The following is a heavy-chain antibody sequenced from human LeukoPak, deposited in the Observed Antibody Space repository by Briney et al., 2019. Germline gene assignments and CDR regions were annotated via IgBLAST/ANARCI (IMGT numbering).Heavy chain of an antibody. Sequence: RPGGSLRLSCAASGFTFSSYAMSWVRQAPGKGLEWVSAISGSGGSTYYADSVKGRFTISRDNSKNTLYLQMNSLRAEDTAVYYCAKRPTYYYDSSGYVDYWGQGTLVTVSS. CDR2: ISGSGGST. CDR3: AKRPTYYYDSSGYVDY. CDR1: GFTFSSYA. D-gene: IGHD3-22*01. J-gene: IGHJ4*02. V-gene: IGHV3-23*01.